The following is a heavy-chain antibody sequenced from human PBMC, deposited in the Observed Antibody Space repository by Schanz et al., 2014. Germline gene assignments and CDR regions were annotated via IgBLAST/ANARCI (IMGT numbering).Heavy chain of an antibody. V-gene: IGHV3-23*04. CDR2: ISGSGGST. Sequence: EGQLAESGGGLVQPGGSLRLSCAASGFTFSKYWMSWVRQAPGKGLEWVSAISGSGGSTYYADSVKGRFTISRDNSKNTLYLQMNTLRAEDTAVYYCARPRFDYGEVDYWGQGTLVTVSS. CDR3: ARPRFDYGEVDY. D-gene: IGHD4-17*01. J-gene: IGHJ4*02. CDR1: GFTFSKYW.